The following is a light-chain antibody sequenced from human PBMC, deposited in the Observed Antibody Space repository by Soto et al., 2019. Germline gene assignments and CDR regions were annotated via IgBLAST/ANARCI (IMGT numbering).Light chain of an antibody. J-gene: IGKJ4*01. CDR1: QSISSW. CDR3: QQYNSYSELT. Sequence: DIQMTQSPSTLSASVGDRVTITCRASQSISSWLAWYQQKPGKAPKLLIYDASSLESGVPSRFSGSGSGTEFTLTISSLQPDDFATYYCQQYNSYSELTFVGGTKVEIK. V-gene: IGKV1-5*01. CDR2: DAS.